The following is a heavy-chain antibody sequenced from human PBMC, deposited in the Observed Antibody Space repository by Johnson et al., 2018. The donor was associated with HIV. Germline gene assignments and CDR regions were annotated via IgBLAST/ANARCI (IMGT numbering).Heavy chain of an antibody. CDR1: GFTFDDYG. D-gene: IGHD6-19*01. J-gene: IGHJ3*02. CDR3: AREGGQWLVSSAFDI. V-gene: IGHV3-20*04. Sequence: VQLVESGGGVVRPGGSLRLSCAASGFTFDDYGMSWVRQAPGKGLEWVSGINWNGGSTGYADSVKGRFTISRDNSKNTLYLLMNSLRAEDTALYFCAREGGQWLVSSAFDIWGQGTMVTVSS. CDR2: INWNGGST.